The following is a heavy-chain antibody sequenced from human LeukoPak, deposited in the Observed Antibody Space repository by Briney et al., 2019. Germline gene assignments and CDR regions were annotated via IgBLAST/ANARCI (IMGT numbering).Heavy chain of an antibody. CDR2: IYYSGST. CDR3: ARPLSGSSSWHGNAFDI. Sequence: SETQSLTCTVSGGSISSSTYYWGWIRQPPGKGLEWIGSIYYSGSTYYNASLKSRVTISADTSKNQFSLKLSSVTAADTAVYYCARPLSGSSSWHGNAFDIWGQGTLVTVSS. V-gene: IGHV4-39*01. CDR1: GGSISSSTYY. D-gene: IGHD6-13*01. J-gene: IGHJ3*02.